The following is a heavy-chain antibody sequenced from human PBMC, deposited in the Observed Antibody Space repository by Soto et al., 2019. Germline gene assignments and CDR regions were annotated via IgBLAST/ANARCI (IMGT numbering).Heavy chain of an antibody. Sequence: QVQLVQSGAAVKKPGSSVKVSCKASGGTFSSYTISWVRQAPGQGLEWMGRIIPILGIANSAQKFQGRVTITADKSTSTAYMELSSLRSEDTAVYYCARGLHYDSISLDDYWGQGTLVTVSS. J-gene: IGHJ4*02. D-gene: IGHD3-22*01. CDR1: GGTFSSYT. V-gene: IGHV1-69*02. CDR2: IIPILGIA. CDR3: ARGLHYDSISLDDY.